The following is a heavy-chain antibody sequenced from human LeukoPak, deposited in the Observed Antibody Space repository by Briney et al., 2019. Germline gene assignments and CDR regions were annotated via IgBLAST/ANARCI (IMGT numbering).Heavy chain of an antibody. V-gene: IGHV3-30-3*02. D-gene: IGHD3-9*01. CDR3: AKHVYYDILTDAGDY. Sequence: GGSLRLSCTASGFTFSSYAMHWVRQAPGKGLEWVASISYDGSNKYYVDSVKGRFTISRGNSKNTLYLQMNSLRAEDTAVYYCAKHVYYDILTDAGDYWGQGTLVTVSS. CDR2: ISYDGSNK. J-gene: IGHJ4*02. CDR1: GFTFSSYA.